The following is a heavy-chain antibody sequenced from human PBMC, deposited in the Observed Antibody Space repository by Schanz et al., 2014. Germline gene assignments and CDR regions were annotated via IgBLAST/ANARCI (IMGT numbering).Heavy chain of an antibody. CDR3: ATETSRTWFYNGVDV. CDR1: GYSLNELF. J-gene: IGHJ6*02. V-gene: IGHV1-24*01. Sequence: QVQLVQSGAEAKKLGASVQVSCKVPGYSLNELFMHWVRQAPGRGLEWMGGFHHEDDDTVYAQKFQGRVIMTEDTSTDTAYVELSRLTSEDTGVYYCATETSRTWFYNGVDVWGQGTTVTVSS. D-gene: IGHD2-2*01. CDR2: FHHEDDDT.